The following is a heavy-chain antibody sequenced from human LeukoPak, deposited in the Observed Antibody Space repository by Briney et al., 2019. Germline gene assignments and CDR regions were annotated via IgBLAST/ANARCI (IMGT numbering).Heavy chain of an antibody. V-gene: IGHV3-23*01. J-gene: IGHJ6*02. CDR2: VSTSGVDT. D-gene: IGHD2-15*01. CDR1: GFTFSNYA. CDR3: AKDQRYWAV. Sequence: GGSLRLSCAVSGFTFSNYAMSWVRKAPGKGLEWVSGVSTSGVDTYYADSVKDRFTISRDNSKNTLYLQMNSLRAEDTAVYYCAKDQRYWAVWGQGTTVTVSS.